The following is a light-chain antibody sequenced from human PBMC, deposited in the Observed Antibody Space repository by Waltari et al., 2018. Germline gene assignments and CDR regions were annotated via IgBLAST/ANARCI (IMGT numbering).Light chain of an antibody. CDR3: CSYAGSSTVM. Sequence: QSALTQPASVSGSPGQSFTISCTGTTSNVGNYALVSWYQQHPGKAPKLIISEVNKRPSGISDRFSGSKSGNTASLTISGLLTEDEADYYCCSYAGSSTVMFGGGTKLTVL. V-gene: IGLV2-23*02. CDR2: EVN. CDR1: TSNVGNYAL. J-gene: IGLJ3*02.